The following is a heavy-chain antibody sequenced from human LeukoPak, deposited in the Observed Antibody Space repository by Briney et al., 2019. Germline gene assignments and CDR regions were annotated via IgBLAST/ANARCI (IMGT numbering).Heavy chain of an antibody. J-gene: IGHJ4*02. Sequence: LTGGSLRLSCAASGFSFSNYWMSWVRQSPEKGLEWVVNIKEDGSARYYVDSVKGRFTISRDNPKNSLYLQMGSLRADDTAMYYCARDPRDDHNSLDYWGQGTQVTVSS. V-gene: IGHV3-7*03. CDR2: IKEDGSAR. CDR3: ARDPRDDHNSLDY. D-gene: IGHD5-24*01. CDR1: GFSFSNYW.